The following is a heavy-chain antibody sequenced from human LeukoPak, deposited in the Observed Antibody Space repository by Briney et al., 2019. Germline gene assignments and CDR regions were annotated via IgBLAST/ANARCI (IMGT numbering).Heavy chain of an antibody. D-gene: IGHD2/OR15-2a*01. CDR1: GGSFSGYY. CDR2: INHSGST. V-gene: IGHV4-34*01. CDR3: ARGPNSFDY. Sequence: SETLSLTCAVYGGSFSGYYWSWIRQPPGKGLEWIGEINHSGSTNYNPSLKSRVTISVDTSKNQFSLKLSSVTAADAAVYYCARGPNSFDYGGQGPLVTAS. J-gene: IGHJ4*02.